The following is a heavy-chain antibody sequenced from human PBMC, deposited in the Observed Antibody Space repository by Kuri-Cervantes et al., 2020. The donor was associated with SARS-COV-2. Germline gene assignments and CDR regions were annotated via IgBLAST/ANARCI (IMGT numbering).Heavy chain of an antibody. CDR2: VSYNGAT. J-gene: IGHJ4*02. CDR3: SGRVDFSSVDY. CDR1: GDSITNYY. V-gene: IGHV4-59*01. Sequence: SETLSLTCTVSGDSITNYYLTWIRQPPGKGLEWIGYVSYNGATAYNPTLKSRVTMSLDTSKNQFSLRLSSVTAADTAVYYCSGRVDFSSVDYWGQGTLVTLL. D-gene: IGHD3/OR15-3a*01.